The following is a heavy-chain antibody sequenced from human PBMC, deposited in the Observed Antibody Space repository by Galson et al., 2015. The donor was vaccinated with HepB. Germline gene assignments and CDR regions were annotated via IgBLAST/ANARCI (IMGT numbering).Heavy chain of an antibody. D-gene: IGHD2-21*01. CDR1: GFTFSDYY. Sequence: LRLSCAVSGFTFSDYYMSWTRQPPGKGLEWIGEINHSGSTNYNPSLKSRVTISVDASKNQFSLKLGSVTAADTAVYYCARGGLIGVAGGVDYWGQGTLVTVSS. CDR2: INHSGST. J-gene: IGHJ4*02. CDR3: ARGGLIGVAGGVDY. V-gene: IGHV4-34*01.